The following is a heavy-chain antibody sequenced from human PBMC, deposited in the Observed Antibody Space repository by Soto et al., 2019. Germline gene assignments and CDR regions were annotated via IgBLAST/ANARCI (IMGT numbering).Heavy chain of an antibody. V-gene: IGHV4-39*07. CDR1: GGSISSSRCH. CDR2: IKYSGST. D-gene: IGHD2-8*02. CDR3: ARDKITGLFDY. J-gene: IGHJ4*02. Sequence: PSETLSLTCTVSGGSISSSRCHWGWIRQPPGKGLEWIANIKYSGSTIYNPSLKSRVTIAVDTSKNQFSLKLTSVTAADTAVYYCARDKITGLFDYWGQGTLVTVSS.